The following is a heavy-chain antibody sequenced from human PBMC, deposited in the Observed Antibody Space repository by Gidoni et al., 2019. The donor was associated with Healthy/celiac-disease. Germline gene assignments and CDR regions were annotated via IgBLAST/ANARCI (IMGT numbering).Heavy chain of an antibody. CDR2: IYPGDSDT. J-gene: IGHJ4*02. CDR1: GYRFTSSW. V-gene: IGHV5-51*01. Sequence: EVQLVQSGAEVKKPGESLKISCQGSGYRFTSSWIGWVRQMPGKGLEWMGIIYPGDSDTRYSPSFQGQVTISADKSISTAYLQWSSLKASDTAMYYCARGPLTWWELGGYYFDYWGQGTLVTVSS. D-gene: IGHD1-26*01. CDR3: ARGPLTWWELGGYYFDY.